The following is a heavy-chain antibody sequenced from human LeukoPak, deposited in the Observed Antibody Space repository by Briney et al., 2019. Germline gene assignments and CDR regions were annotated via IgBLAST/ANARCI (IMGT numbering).Heavy chain of an antibody. D-gene: IGHD4-23*01. Sequence: PGGSLRLSCAASGFTFSSYGMHWVRQAPGKGLEWMAVIWYDGSNKYYADSVKGRFTISRDNSKNTLYLQMNSLRAEDTAVYYCAREATVVTPIYYGMDVWGQGTTVTVSS. J-gene: IGHJ6*02. V-gene: IGHV3-33*01. CDR1: GFTFSSYG. CDR2: IWYDGSNK. CDR3: AREATVVTPIYYGMDV.